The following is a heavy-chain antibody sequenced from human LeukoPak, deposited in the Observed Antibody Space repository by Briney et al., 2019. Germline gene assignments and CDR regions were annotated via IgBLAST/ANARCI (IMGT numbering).Heavy chain of an antibody. D-gene: IGHD3-10*01. CDR2: ISHDGGNK. CDR3: ARDKSYFGSGNYHYFDS. J-gene: IGHJ4*02. CDR1: GFAFSEFP. Sequence: GGSLRLSCVASGFAFSEFPVHWVRQAPGKRLEWVAFISHDGGNKKYGDSVKGRFTISRDNSKNTVYLQMNSLRPEDTALYYCARDKSYFGSGNYHYFDSWGQGALVIVSS. V-gene: IGHV3-30*03.